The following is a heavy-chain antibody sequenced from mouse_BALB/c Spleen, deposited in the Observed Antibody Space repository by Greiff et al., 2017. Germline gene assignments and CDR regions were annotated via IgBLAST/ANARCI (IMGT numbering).Heavy chain of an antibody. J-gene: IGHJ4*01. CDR2: ISYDGSN. D-gene: IGHD2-1*01. Sequence: DVQLQESGPGLVKPSQSLSLTCSVTGYSITSGYYWNWIRQFPGNKLEWMGYISYDGSNNYNPSLKNRISITRDTSKNQFFLKLNSVTTEDTATYYCARRRGNYYAMDYWGQGTSVTVSS. CDR3: ARRRGNYYAMDY. V-gene: IGHV3-6*02. CDR1: GYSITSGYY.